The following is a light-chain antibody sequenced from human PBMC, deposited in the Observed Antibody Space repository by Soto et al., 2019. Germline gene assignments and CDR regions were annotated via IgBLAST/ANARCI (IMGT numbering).Light chain of an antibody. J-gene: IGLJ2*01. CDR3: QSYDSSLVV. CDR1: SSNIGAGYD. V-gene: IGLV1-40*01. CDR2: GNS. Sequence: QPVLTQPPSVSGAPGQRVTVSGTGSSSNIGAGYDVHWYQQLPGTAPKLLIYGNSNRPSGVPDRFSGSKSGTSASLAITGLQAEDEADYSCQSYDSSLVVFGGGTKLTVL.